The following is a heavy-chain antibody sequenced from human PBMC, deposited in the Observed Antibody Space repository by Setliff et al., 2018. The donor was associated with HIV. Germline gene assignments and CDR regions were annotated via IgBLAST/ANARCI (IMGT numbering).Heavy chain of an antibody. CDR2: FYTSGST. D-gene: IGHD1-26*01. CDR3: ARHRDGGTYPLDY. J-gene: IGHJ4*02. V-gene: IGHV4-61*02. Sequence: PSETLSLTCTVSGGSISSGDYYWSWIRQPAGKGLEWIGRFYTSGSTNYNPSLKSRVTISLDTSKNRFSLQLTSVTAADTAVYYCARHRDGGTYPLDYWGQGTLVTVSS. CDR1: GGSISSGDYY.